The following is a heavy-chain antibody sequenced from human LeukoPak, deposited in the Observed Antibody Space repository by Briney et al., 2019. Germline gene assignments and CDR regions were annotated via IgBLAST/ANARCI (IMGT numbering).Heavy chain of an antibody. Sequence: PGGSLRLSCAASGFTFSSYSMNWVRQAPGKGLEWVSSISSSSSYIYYADSVKGRFTISRDNAKNSLYLQMNSLRAEDTAVYYCAGDIAAAGVVSFHNWFDPWGQGTLVTVSS. CDR3: AGDIAAAGVVSFHNWFDP. V-gene: IGHV3-21*01. J-gene: IGHJ5*02. CDR1: GFTFSSYS. D-gene: IGHD6-13*01. CDR2: ISSSSSYI.